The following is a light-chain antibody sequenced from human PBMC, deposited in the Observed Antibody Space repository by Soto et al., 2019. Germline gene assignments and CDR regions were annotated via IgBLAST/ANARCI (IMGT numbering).Light chain of an antibody. CDR1: QGIRND. Sequence: AIQMTQSPSSLSASIGDRVTITCRASQGIRNDLGWYQQKLGKAPKLLIHAASSLQSGVPSRFSGSGFGTDFTLTISSLQPEDFATYYCLQDYNYPYTFGQGTKLEIK. J-gene: IGKJ2*01. V-gene: IGKV1-6*01. CDR2: AAS. CDR3: LQDYNYPYT.